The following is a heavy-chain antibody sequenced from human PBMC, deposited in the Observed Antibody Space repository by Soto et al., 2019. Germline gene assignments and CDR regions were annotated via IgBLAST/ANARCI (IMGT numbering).Heavy chain of an antibody. CDR1: GFTFSSYA. V-gene: IGHV3-30-3*01. J-gene: IGHJ6*02. CDR2: ISYDGSNK. Sequence: QVQLVESGGGVVQPGRSLRLSCAASGFTFSSYAMHWVRQAPGKGLEWVAVISYDGSNKYYADSVKGRFTISRDNSKNTLDLQMNSLRAEETAVYYCARGKGFYYYYYYRMDVWGQGTTVTVSS. CDR3: ARGKGFYYYYYYRMDV.